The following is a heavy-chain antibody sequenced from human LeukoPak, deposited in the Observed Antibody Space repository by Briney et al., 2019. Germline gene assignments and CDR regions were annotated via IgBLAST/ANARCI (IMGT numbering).Heavy chain of an antibody. CDR3: ARDPKLLWFGESKNDY. D-gene: IGHD3-10*01. CDR2: INPSGGST. CDR1: GYTFTSYY. Sequence: ASVKVSCKASGYTFTSYYMHWVRQAPGQGLEWMGIINPSGGSTSYAQKLQGRVTMTTDTSTSTAYMELRSLRSDDTAVYYCARDPKLLWFGESKNDYWGQGTLVTVSS. V-gene: IGHV1-46*01. J-gene: IGHJ4*02.